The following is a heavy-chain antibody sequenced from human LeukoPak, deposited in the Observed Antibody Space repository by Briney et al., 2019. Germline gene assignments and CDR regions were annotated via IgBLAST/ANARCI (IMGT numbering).Heavy chain of an antibody. D-gene: IGHD3/OR15-3a*01. CDR2: IKQDGSEK. CDR1: GFTFSSYW. J-gene: IGHJ4*02. CDR3: ARGAWTFDY. V-gene: IGHV3-7*01. Sequence: GGSLRLSCVASGFTFSSYWMSWVRQAPGKGLEWVANIKQDGSEKYYVDSVKGRFAISRDNAKNSLYLQMNSLRAEDTAVYYCARGAWTFDYWGQGTLVSVSS.